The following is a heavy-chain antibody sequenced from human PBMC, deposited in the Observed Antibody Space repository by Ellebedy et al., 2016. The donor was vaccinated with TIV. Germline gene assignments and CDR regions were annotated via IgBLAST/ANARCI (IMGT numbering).Heavy chain of an antibody. J-gene: IGHJ4*02. CDR3: ARDVRTGTPVHYFDL. CDR2: IYYSGDT. CDR1: GGSITSSSYS. Sequence: SETLSLTCTVSGGSITSSSYSWDWIRQPPGKGLEWIGSIYYSGDTYYNPSLKTRITMSVDTSKNQFSLRLSSVTAADTAAYYCARDVRTGTPVHYFDLWGQGTLVTVSA. V-gene: IGHV4-39*07. D-gene: IGHD1-7*01.